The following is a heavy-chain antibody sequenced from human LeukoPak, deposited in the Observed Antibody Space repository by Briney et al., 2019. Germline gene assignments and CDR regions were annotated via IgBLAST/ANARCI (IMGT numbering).Heavy chain of an antibody. J-gene: IGHJ5*02. CDR1: GFPFSSYS. V-gene: IGHV3-48*01. CDR2: ISSSSSTI. D-gene: IGHD3-3*01. Sequence: GGSLRLSCAASGFPFSSYSMNWVRQAPGKGLEWVSYISSSSSTIYYADSVKGRFTISRDNAKNSLYLQMNSLRAEDTAVYYCARDGITIFGVVPNWFDPWGQGTLVTVSS. CDR3: ARDGITIFGVVPNWFDP.